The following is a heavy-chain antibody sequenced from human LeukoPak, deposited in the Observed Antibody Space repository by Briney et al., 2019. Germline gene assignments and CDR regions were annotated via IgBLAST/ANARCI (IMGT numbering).Heavy chain of an antibody. CDR1: GFSFSNAW. Sequence: PGGSLRLSCAASGFSFSNAWMDWVRRAPGKGLEWVGRIKSKTDGGTAHYAAPVKGRFIISRDDSRNTLYLQMNGLKTEDTAVYYCTRENRHSGGWYGAFDIWGQGTMVTVSS. V-gene: IGHV3-15*01. D-gene: IGHD6-19*01. J-gene: IGHJ3*02. CDR2: IKSKTDGGTA. CDR3: TRENRHSGGWYGAFDI.